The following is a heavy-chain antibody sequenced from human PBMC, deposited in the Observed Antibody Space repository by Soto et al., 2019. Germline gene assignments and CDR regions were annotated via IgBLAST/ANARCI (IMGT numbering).Heavy chain of an antibody. CDR3: ARGLYDFWSGYSPYSYGYYFDY. V-gene: IGHV1-3*01. D-gene: IGHD3-3*01. Sequence: QVQLVQSGAEVKKPGASVKVSCKASGYTFTSYAMHWVRQAPGQRLEWMGWINDGNGNTKYSQKFQGRVTITRDTSASTAYMELSSLRSEDTAVYNCARGLYDFWSGYSPYSYGYYFDYWGQGTLVTVSS. CDR1: GYTFTSYA. J-gene: IGHJ4*02. CDR2: INDGNGNT.